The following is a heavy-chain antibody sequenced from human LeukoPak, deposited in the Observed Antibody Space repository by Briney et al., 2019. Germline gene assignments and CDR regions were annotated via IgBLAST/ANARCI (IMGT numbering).Heavy chain of an antibody. CDR2: INPSGGST. CDR3: ARDAGPMTTVTTLPVYYYYYMDV. J-gene: IGHJ6*03. CDR1: GYTFTSYY. Sequence: ASVKVSCKASGYTFTSYYMHWVRQAPGQGLEWMGIINPSGGSTSYAQKFQGRVTMTRDMSTSTVYMELSSPRSEDTVVYYCARDAGPMTTVTTLPVYYYYYMDVWGKGTTVTVSS. V-gene: IGHV1-46*01. D-gene: IGHD4-17*01.